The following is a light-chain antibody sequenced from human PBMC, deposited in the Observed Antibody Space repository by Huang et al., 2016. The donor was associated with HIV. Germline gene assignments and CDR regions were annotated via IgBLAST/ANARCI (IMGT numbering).Light chain of an antibody. CDR1: QSVRDK. CDR2: ATS. J-gene: IGKJ4*01. V-gene: IGKV3-15*01. Sequence: EIVMTQPPDTLSVSPGERATLSCRASQSVRDKLAWYQQKPGQAPRLLLHATSTRAAGVPARFRGSGSGTEFTRTISSLQSEDCGVYYCQQYESWPPLTFGGGTKVEIK. CDR3: QQYESWPPLT.